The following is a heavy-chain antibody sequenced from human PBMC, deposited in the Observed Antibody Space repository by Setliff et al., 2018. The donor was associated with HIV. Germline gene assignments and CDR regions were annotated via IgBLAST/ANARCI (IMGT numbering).Heavy chain of an antibody. V-gene: IGHV3-30*03. Sequence: GGSLRLSCVASGFTISYYGMHWVRQAPGKGLEWVAVISHDGGNKYYADSVKGRFTISGDNSKNTLYLQMNSLKTEDTAVYYRASGRGSDAKAIDNWGQGTPVTVSS. CDR1: GFTISYYG. CDR3: ASGRGSDAKAIDN. CDR2: ISHDGGNK. J-gene: IGHJ4*02. D-gene: IGHD5-12*01.